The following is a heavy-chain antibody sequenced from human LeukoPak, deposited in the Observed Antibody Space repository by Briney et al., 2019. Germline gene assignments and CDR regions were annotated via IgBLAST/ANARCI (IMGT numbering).Heavy chain of an antibody. V-gene: IGHV1-8*01. CDR2: MNPNSGNT. J-gene: IGHJ3*02. CDR3: ARGGGEAFDI. CDR1: GYTFTSYE. D-gene: IGHD3-16*01. Sequence: ASVKVSCKASGYTFTSYEINWVRQAPGQGREGMGWMNPNSGNTGYAQKFQGRVTRTRNTSISTDYMELSSVRSEDTAVYYCARGGGEAFDIWGQGTMVTVSS.